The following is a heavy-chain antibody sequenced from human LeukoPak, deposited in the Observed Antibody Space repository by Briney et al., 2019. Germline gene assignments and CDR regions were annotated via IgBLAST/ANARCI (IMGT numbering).Heavy chain of an antibody. CDR2: INPNSGGT. D-gene: IGHD2-21*02. CDR1: GYTFTGYY. Sequence: GASVKVSCKASGYTFTGYYMHWVRQAPGQGLEWMGWINPNSGGTNYAQKFQGWVTMTRDTSISTAYMELSRLRSDDTAVYYCARGHLAYCGGDCYSRGPWFDPWAREPWSPSPQ. CDR3: ARGHLAYCGGDCYSRGPWFDP. V-gene: IGHV1-2*04. J-gene: IGHJ5*02.